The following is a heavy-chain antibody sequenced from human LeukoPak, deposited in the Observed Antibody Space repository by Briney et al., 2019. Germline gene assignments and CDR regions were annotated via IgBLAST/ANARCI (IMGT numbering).Heavy chain of an antibody. CDR2: IYHTGSA. Sequence: SETLSLTRSVSGYSFTSGHYWGWIRQPPGKGLEWIANIYHTGSAHYNPSLKSRVTISVDTSKNQFPLKLSSVTAADTAVYYCARYCTSTTCILRGFDYWGQGTLVTVSS. D-gene: IGHD2-2*01. CDR3: ARYCTSTTCILRGFDY. J-gene: IGHJ4*02. V-gene: IGHV4-38-2*01. CDR1: GYSFTSGHY.